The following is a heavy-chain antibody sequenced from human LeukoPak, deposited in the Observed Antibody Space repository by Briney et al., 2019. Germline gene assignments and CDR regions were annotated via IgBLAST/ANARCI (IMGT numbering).Heavy chain of an antibody. CDR1: SYSISSGYY. J-gene: IGHJ4*02. Sequence: SETLSLTCTVSSYSISSGYYWGWIRQPPGKGLEWIGNIYHSGNAYYKPSLKSRVTISVDTSKNQFSLKLSSVTAADTAVYYCATSKYSGSYWGQGTLVTVSS. D-gene: IGHD1-26*01. CDR2: IYHSGNA. CDR3: ATSKYSGSY. V-gene: IGHV4-38-2*02.